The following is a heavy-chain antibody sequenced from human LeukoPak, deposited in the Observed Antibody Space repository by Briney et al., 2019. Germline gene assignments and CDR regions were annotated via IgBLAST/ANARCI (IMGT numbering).Heavy chain of an antibody. D-gene: IGHD4-17*01. V-gene: IGHV1-2*02. J-gene: IGHJ4*02. Sequence: ASVKVSCKASGYRFTDYYMHWVRQAPGQELEWMGWINPNTGGTNYAQKFQGRVTMTRDTSISTGYMEVSRLRSDDTAMYYCARDLDYAQDYWGQGTLVTVSS. CDR2: INPNTGGT. CDR1: GYRFTDYY. CDR3: ARDLDYAQDY.